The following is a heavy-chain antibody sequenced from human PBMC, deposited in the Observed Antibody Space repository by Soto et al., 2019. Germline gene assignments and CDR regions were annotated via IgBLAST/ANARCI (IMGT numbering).Heavy chain of an antibody. Sequence: QVQLVESGGGVVQPGRSLRRSCAASGFTFSDYGMHWVRQTPGKGLEWVAVIWHDGNEKYYADSAKGRFTVSRDNSKNTLYLQMNSLRAEDTALYYCAREFGQYGNYRFDPWGQGTLVAVSS. D-gene: IGHD3-16*01. CDR1: GFTFSDYG. CDR3: AREFGQYGNYRFDP. J-gene: IGHJ5*02. V-gene: IGHV3-33*01. CDR2: IWHDGNEK.